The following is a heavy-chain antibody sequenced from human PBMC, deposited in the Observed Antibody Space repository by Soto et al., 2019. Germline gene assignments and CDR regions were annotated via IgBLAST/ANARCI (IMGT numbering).Heavy chain of an antibody. CDR2: ISYDGDTK. V-gene: IGHV3-30-3*01. CDR3: ARDYGDDYFDFWSGRLDY. CDR1: GFTFSNFP. Sequence: GGSLRLSCAASGFTFSNFPIHWVRQAPDKGLEWVALISYDGDTKYYADSVQGRFTISRDNSENTLYLQMNNLRGEDTAVYYCARDYGDDYFDFWSGRLDYWGLGTLVTVSS. D-gene: IGHD3-3*01. J-gene: IGHJ4*02.